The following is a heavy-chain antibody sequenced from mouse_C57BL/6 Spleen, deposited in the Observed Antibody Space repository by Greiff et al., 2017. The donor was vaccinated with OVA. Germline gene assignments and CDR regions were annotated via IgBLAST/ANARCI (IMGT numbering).Heavy chain of an antibody. CDR1: GYTFTSYW. CDR2: IYPSDSET. Sequence: QVHVKQPGAELVRPGSSVKLSCKASGYTFTSYWMDWVKQRPGQGLEWIGNIYPSDSETHYNQKFKDKATLTVDKSSSTAYMQLSSLTSEDSAVYYCARIYDGWAYWGQGTLVTVSA. V-gene: IGHV1-61*01. J-gene: IGHJ3*01. CDR3: ARIYDGWAY. D-gene: IGHD2-3*01.